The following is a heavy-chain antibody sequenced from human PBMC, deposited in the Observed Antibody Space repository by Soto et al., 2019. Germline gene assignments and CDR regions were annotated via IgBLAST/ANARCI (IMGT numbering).Heavy chain of an antibody. CDR3: ARDRATYYDFWSGLGDAFDI. Sequence: PSETLSLTCTVSGGSISSYYWSWIRQPQGKGLEWIGYIYYSGSTNYNPSLKSRVTISVDTSKNQFSLKLSSVTAADTAVCYCARDRATYYDFWSGLGDAFDIWGQGTMVTVSS. CDR2: IYYSGST. J-gene: IGHJ3*02. CDR1: GGSISSYY. D-gene: IGHD3-3*01. V-gene: IGHV4-59*01.